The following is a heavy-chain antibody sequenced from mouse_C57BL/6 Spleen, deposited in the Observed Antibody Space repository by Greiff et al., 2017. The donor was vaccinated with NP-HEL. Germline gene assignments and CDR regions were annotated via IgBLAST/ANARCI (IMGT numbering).Heavy chain of an antibody. D-gene: IGHD2-2*01. CDR3: ARSGMVTTRGLDY. CDR2: INPSNGGT. Sequence: VQLQQPGTELVKPGASVKLSCKASGYTFTSYWMHWVKQRPGQGLEWIGNINPSNGGTNYNEKFKSKAALTVDKSSSTAYMQLSSLTSEDSAVYYCARSGMVTTRGLDYWGQGTTLTVSS. CDR1: GYTFTSYW. J-gene: IGHJ2*01. V-gene: IGHV1-53*01.